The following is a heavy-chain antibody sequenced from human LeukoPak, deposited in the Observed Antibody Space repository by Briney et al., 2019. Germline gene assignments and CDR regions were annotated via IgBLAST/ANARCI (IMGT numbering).Heavy chain of an antibody. Sequence: GGSLRLSCAASGFTFSSYAMSWVRQAPGKGLEWASAISGSGGSTYYADSVKGRFTISRDNSKNTLYLQMNSLRAEDTAVYYCAKAPSGSGGSNDYWGQGTLVTVSS. CDR1: GFTFSSYA. CDR2: ISGSGGST. D-gene: IGHD2-15*01. V-gene: IGHV3-23*01. CDR3: AKAPSGSGGSNDY. J-gene: IGHJ4*02.